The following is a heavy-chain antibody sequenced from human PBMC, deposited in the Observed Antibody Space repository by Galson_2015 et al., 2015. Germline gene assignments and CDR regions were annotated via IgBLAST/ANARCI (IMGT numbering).Heavy chain of an antibody. V-gene: IGHV1-2*06. CDR1: GYTFTGYY. D-gene: IGHD3-16*02. J-gene: IGHJ4*02. CDR2: INPNSGGT. Sequence: SVKVSCKASGYTFTGYYMHWVRQAPGQGLEWMGRINPNSGGTNYAQKFQGRVTMTRDTSISTAYMELSRLRSDDTAVYYCARSRKGSYRYSPFDYWGQGTLVTVSS. CDR3: ARSRKGSYRYSPFDY.